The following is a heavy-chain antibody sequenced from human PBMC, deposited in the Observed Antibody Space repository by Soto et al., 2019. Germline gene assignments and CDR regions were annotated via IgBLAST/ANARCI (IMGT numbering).Heavy chain of an antibody. Sequence: EVQLLESGGGLVQPGGSLRLSCEASGLTFSSHAMSWVRQAPGKGLQWVSAISGSGGVTYYADSVKGRFTISIDNSKNTLYLQMNSLRAEDTAVYYCAKNITVTTPYYGMDVWGQGTTVSVSS. CDR1: GLTFSSHA. CDR3: AKNITVTTPYYGMDV. D-gene: IGHD4-17*01. J-gene: IGHJ6*02. V-gene: IGHV3-23*01. CDR2: ISGSGGVT.